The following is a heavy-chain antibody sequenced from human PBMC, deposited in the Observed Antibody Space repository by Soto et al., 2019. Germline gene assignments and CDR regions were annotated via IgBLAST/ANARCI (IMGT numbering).Heavy chain of an antibody. CDR3: ARDPWGSGYYPYDAFDI. D-gene: IGHD3-22*01. J-gene: IGHJ3*02. Sequence: GGSPRLSCAASGFTVSSNYMSWVRQAPGKGLEWVSVIYSGGSTYYADSVKGRFTISRDNSKNTLYLQMNSLRAEDTAVYYCARDPWGSGYYPYDAFDIWGQGTMVTVSS. V-gene: IGHV3-53*01. CDR1: GFTVSSNY. CDR2: IYSGGST.